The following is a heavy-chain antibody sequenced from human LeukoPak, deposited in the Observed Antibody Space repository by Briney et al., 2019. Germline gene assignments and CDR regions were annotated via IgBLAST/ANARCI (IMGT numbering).Heavy chain of an antibody. CDR3: ARDDRGAVAGPRDMHY. CDR1: GGTFSSYA. V-gene: IGHV1-69*05. D-gene: IGHD6-19*01. Sequence: WASVKVSCKASGGTFSSYAISWVRQAPGQGLEWMGGIIPIFGTANYAQKFQGRVTITTDESTSTAYMELSSLRSDDTAVYYCARDDRGAVAGPRDMHYWGQGILVTVSS. J-gene: IGHJ4*02. CDR2: IIPIFGTA.